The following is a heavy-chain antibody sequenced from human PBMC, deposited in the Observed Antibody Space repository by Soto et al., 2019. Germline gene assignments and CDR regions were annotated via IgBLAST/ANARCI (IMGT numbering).Heavy chain of an antibody. CDR2: IYYSGST. J-gene: IGHJ5*02. Sequence: QLQLQESGPGLVKPSETLSLTCTVSGGSISSSSYYWGWIRQPPGKGLEWIGIIYYSGSTYYNPSLKSRVTISVDTSKNQFSLKLSSVSATDTAVYYCATSNWFDPWGQGTLVTVSS. V-gene: IGHV4-39*01. CDR1: GGSISSSSYY. CDR3: ATSNWFDP.